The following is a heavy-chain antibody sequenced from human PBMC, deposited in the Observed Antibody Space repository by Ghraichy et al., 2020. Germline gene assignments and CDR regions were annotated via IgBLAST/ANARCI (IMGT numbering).Heavy chain of an antibody. V-gene: IGHV1-3*01. CDR2: INAGKGTT. D-gene: IGHD1-26*01. Sequence: ASVKVSCKTSAYTFANYAIHWLRQAPGQRLEWMGWINAGKGTTKYSQRLQGRVTITSDTSASTVYMELSSLRSKDTAVYYCAKDSGTSFFDYWGQGTLVTVSS. CDR3: AKDSGTSFFDY. J-gene: IGHJ4*02. CDR1: AYTFANYA.